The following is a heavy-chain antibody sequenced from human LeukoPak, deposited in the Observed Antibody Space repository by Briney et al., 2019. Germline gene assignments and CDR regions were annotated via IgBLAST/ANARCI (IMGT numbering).Heavy chain of an antibody. CDR1: GFTFSSYG. Sequence: GRSLRLSCAASGFTFSSYGMHWVRQAPGKGLEWVAVIWYDGSNKYYADSVKGRFTISRDNSKNTLYLQMNSLRAEDTAVHYCAKENYYESSGYVDYWGQGTLVTVSS. V-gene: IGHV3-33*06. CDR2: IWYDGSNK. CDR3: AKENYYESSGYVDY. J-gene: IGHJ4*02. D-gene: IGHD3-22*01.